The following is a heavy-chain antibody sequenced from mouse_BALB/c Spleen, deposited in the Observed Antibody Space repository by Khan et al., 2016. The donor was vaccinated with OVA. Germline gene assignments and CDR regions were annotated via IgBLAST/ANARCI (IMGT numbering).Heavy chain of an antibody. CDR2: IWAGGST. CDR3: ARLEKI. J-gene: IGHJ2*01. CDR1: GFSLTSYG. V-gene: IGHV2-9*02. Sequence: QMQLEESGPGLVAPSQSLSLTCTVSGFSLTSYGVPWVRQPPGKGLEWLGVIWAGGSTNYNSALLSRLSISKDNSKSQVFLKMNSLQNDDTDMYYCARLEKIWGQGTTLTVSS.